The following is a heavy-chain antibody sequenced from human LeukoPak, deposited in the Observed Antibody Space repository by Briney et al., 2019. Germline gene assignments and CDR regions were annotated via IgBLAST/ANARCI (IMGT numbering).Heavy chain of an antibody. D-gene: IGHD2-15*01. CDR2: IYTSGST. J-gene: IGHJ4*02. CDR3: AGAVLGSSGGSCHYGGFDY. Sequence: PSQTLSLTCTVSGGSISSGSYYWSWIRQPAGKGLEWIGRIYTSGSTNYNPSLKSRVTISVDTSKNQFSLKLSSVTAADTAVYYCAGAVLGSSGGSCHYGGFDYWGQGTLVTVSS. CDR1: GGSISSGSYY. V-gene: IGHV4-61*02.